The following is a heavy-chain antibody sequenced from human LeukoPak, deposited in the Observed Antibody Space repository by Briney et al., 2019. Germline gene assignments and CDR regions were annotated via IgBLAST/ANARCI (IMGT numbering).Heavy chain of an antibody. CDR1: GGTFSSYA. Sequence: ASVKVSCKASGGTFSSYAISWVRQAPGQGLEWMGRIIPIFGTANYAQKFQGRVTITTDESTSTAYMELSSLRSEDTAVYYCARATGDPPVASDIWGQGTMVTVSS. CDR3: ARATGDPPVASDI. CDR2: IIPIFGTA. V-gene: IGHV1-69*05. D-gene: IGHD7-27*01. J-gene: IGHJ3*02.